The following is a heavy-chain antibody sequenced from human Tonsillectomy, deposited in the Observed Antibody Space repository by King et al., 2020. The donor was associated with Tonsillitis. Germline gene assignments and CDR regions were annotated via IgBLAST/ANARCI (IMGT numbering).Heavy chain of an antibody. CDR3: ARHDAPPRSCSGGTCYPFDS. Sequence: VQLVESGGGLVQPGRSLRLSCTVSGFTFWDYAMSWFRQAPGQGLEWVVFIRGKAYGGTTEYAASVKGRFTISWDDSKSIASLQRDSLQTEDTAVYYCARHDAPPRSCSGGTCYPFDSWGQGTLVTVSS. CDR1: GFTFWDYA. CDR2: IRGKAYGGTT. V-gene: IGHV3-49*03. J-gene: IGHJ4*02. D-gene: IGHD2-15*01.